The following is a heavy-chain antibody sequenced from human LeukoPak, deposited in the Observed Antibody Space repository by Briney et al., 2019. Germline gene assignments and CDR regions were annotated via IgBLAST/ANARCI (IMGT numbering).Heavy chain of an antibody. D-gene: IGHD6-19*01. V-gene: IGHV4-39*01. CDR3: ARHYSGWYNFFDY. CDR2: LFYSGST. CDR1: GAISSSSYY. J-gene: IGHJ4*02. Sequence: ASETLSLTCTVSGAISSSSYYWGWIRQPPGKGLEWIGSLFYSGSTYYNPSLKSRVTISVDTSKNQFSLKLTSVTAADTAVYYCARHYSGWYNFFDYWGQETLVTVSS.